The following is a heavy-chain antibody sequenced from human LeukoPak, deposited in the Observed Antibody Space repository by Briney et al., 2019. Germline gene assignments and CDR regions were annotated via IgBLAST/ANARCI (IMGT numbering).Heavy chain of an antibody. CDR3: AKDLYDFWSGYYTGGFDY. D-gene: IGHD3-3*01. V-gene: IGHV3-30*02. Sequence: GGSLRLSCAASGFTFSSYGMHWVRQAPGKGLEWVAFIRYDGSNKYYADSVKGRFTISRENSKNTLYLQMNSLRAEDTAVYYCAKDLYDFWSGYYTGGFDYWGQGTLVTVSS. CDR1: GFTFSSYG. J-gene: IGHJ4*02. CDR2: IRYDGSNK.